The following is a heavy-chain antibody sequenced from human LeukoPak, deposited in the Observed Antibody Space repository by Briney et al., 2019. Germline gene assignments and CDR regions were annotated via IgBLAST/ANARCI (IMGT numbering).Heavy chain of an antibody. CDR2: ICSSGSTI. D-gene: IGHD2-2*01. V-gene: IGHV3-48*03. CDR1: GYTFSGYE. J-gene: IGHJ6*04. Sequence: GGSLRLSCAASGYTFSGYELNWVRQAPGKGLEWVSYICSSGSTIYYADSVKGRFTISRDNAKNSLYLQMNSLRAEDTAVYYCARDDCSSTSCYVYYYYYGMDVWGKGTTVTVSS. CDR3: ARDDCSSTSCYVYYYYYGMDV.